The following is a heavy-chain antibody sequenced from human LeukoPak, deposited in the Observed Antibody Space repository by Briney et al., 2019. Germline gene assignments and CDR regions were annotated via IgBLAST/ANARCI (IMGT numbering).Heavy chain of an antibody. Sequence: PSETLSLTCTVSGGPISSGDYYWSWIRQPPGKGLEWIGYIYYSGSTYYNPSLKSRVTISVDTSKNQFSLKLSSVTAADTAVYYCANGSGSYYTFDYWGQGTLVTVSS. J-gene: IGHJ4*02. CDR3: ANGSGSYYTFDY. V-gene: IGHV4-30-4*01. CDR1: GGPISSGDYY. CDR2: IYYSGST. D-gene: IGHD3-10*01.